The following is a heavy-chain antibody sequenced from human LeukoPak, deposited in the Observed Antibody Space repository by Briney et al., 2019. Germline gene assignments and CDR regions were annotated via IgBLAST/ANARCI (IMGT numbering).Heavy chain of an antibody. CDR1: GFAFTSYT. J-gene: IGHJ4*02. CDR3: ARVVIRPYYFDY. D-gene: IGHD4-23*01. Sequence: GGSLRLSCAASGFAFTSYTINWVRQAPGKGLEWVSSITTSGSIKYADSVKGRFTISRDNSKNTLHLQMNNLRAEDTAVYYCARVVIRPYYFDYWGQGTLVTVSS. CDR2: ITTSGSI. V-gene: IGHV3-69-1*01.